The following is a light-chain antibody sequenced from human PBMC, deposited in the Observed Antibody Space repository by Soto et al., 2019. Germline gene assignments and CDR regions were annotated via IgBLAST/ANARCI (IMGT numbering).Light chain of an antibody. V-gene: IGLV1-40*01. CDR1: SSNLGAGYD. Sequence: QLVLTQPPSVSGALGQRVTISCTGNSSNLGAGYDVHWYQQLSGAAPKLVIFGNRSRTSGIPERFSGSKSGTSASLAITGLQAEDEADYYCQAYDYSLTASVFGGGTKLTVL. CDR3: QAYDYSLTASV. CDR2: GNR. J-gene: IGLJ3*02.